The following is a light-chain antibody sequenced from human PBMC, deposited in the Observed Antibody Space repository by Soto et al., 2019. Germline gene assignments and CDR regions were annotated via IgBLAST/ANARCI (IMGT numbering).Light chain of an antibody. Sequence: QSVLTQSPSASGTPGQRVTISCSGSSSNIGSNYVYWYQQLPGTVPQLLIYRNSERPSGVPDRFSGSKSGTSASLAISGLRSEDEADYYCAALDDTLSGVVFGGGTQLTVL. J-gene: IGLJ2*01. CDR1: SSNIGSNY. V-gene: IGLV1-47*01. CDR2: RNS. CDR3: AALDDTLSGVV.